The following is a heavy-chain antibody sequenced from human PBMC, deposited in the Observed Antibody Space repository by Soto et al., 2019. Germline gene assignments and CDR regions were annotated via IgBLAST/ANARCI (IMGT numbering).Heavy chain of an antibody. D-gene: IGHD1-26*01. CDR1: GGTIKNTVAN. CDR2: VYYTGTT. CDR3: ATQTSGSRNGPHT. Sequence: SETMYLASTVSGGTIKNTVANWGWVRQPPGKGLEWIGSVYYTGTTYYNPSLQSRVTISIDTSKNQYSLSVNSVAAADTAVYYCATQTSGSRNGPHTWGQGNLVTVS. J-gene: IGHJ4*02. V-gene: IGHV4-39*01.